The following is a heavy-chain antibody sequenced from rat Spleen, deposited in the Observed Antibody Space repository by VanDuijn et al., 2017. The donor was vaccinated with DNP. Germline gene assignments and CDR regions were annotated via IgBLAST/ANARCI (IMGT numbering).Heavy chain of an antibody. CDR2: ITSSGGST. V-gene: IGHV5-31*01. CDR3: ARHASFYGYNPYWYSDF. J-gene: IGHJ1*01. D-gene: IGHD1-7*01. CDR1: GFTFNNYW. Sequence: EVQLVESGGDLVQPGRSLKLSCVASGFTFNNYWMTWIRQVPGKGLEWVASITSSGGSTYYPDSVKGRFTISRDNAKNTLYLQMNSLRSEDTATYYCARHASFYGYNPYWYSDFWGPGTMVTVSS.